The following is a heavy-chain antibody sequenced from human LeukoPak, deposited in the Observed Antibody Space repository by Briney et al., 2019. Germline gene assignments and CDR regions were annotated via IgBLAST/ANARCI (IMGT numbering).Heavy chain of an antibody. V-gene: IGHV3-7*03. CDR2: IKQDGSEK. J-gene: IGHJ1*01. D-gene: IGHD5-18*01. CDR1: GLTFTNTYW. CDR3: AKGGYSAD. Sequence: GGSLRLSCAVSGLTFTNTYWISWVRQAPGKGLEWLANIKQDGSEKYYVDFVKGRFTISRDNAKNSLDLQMNSLRAEDTAVYYCAKGGYSADWGQGTLVTVSS.